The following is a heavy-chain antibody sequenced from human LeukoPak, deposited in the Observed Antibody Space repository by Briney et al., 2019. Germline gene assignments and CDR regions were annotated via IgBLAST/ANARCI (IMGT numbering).Heavy chain of an antibody. Sequence: PSETLSLTCTVSGGSISSGGYYWSWIRQHPGKGLEWIGYIYYSGSTYYNPSLKSRVTISVDTSKNQFALKLSSVTAADTAVYYCARDIGYCSGGSCYPSYYFDYWGQGTLVTVSS. CDR3: ARDIGYCSGGSCYPSYYFDY. V-gene: IGHV4-31*03. D-gene: IGHD2-15*01. J-gene: IGHJ4*02. CDR2: IYYSGST. CDR1: GGSISSGGYY.